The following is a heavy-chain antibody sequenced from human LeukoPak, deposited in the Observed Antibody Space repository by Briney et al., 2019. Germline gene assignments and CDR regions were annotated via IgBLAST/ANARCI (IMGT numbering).Heavy chain of an antibody. V-gene: IGHV3-72*01. D-gene: IGHD3-16*01. CDR3: AQSGSYAAFDY. J-gene: IGHJ4*02. CDR1: GFIFSDHY. CDR2: IRNKANSYTT. Sequence: PGGSLRLSCAASGFIFSDHYMDWVRQTAGKGLEWVGRIRNKANSYTTEYAASVKGRFTISRDDSKNSLYLQMNSLKTEDTAVYYCAQSGSYAAFDYWGQGTLVTVSS.